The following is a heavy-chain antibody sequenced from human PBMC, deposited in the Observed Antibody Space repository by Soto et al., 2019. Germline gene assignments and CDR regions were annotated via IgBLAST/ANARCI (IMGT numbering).Heavy chain of an antibody. Sequence: QVQLVQSGAEVKKPGASVKVSCKASGYTFTNYAMHWVRQAPGQRLEWMGWINAGNGNTKYSQKFQGRVTITRDTSESTAYMELSSLRAEDSAVYYCGRNRATSSSPLWFDPWGQGPLVTVSS. J-gene: IGHJ5*02. CDR1: GYTFTNYA. CDR2: INAGNGNT. D-gene: IGHD6-13*01. CDR3: GRNRATSSSPLWFDP. V-gene: IGHV1-3*01.